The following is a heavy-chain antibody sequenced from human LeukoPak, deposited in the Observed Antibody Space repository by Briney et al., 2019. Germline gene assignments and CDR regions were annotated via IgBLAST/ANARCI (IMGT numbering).Heavy chain of an antibody. CDR2: IYYSGST. Sequence: SETLSLTCTVSGGSISSYYWSWVRQAPGKGLEWIGYIYYSGSTNYNPSLKSRVTISVDKSKNKFSLKLNSVTAADTAVYYCARGNYYDSSGYYYHWYFDLWGRGTLVTVSS. D-gene: IGHD3-22*01. CDR1: GGSISSYY. CDR3: ARGNYYDSSGYYYHWYFDL. J-gene: IGHJ2*01. V-gene: IGHV4-59*01.